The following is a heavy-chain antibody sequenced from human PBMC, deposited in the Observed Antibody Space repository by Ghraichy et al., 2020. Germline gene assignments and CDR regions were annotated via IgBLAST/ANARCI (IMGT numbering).Heavy chain of an antibody. CDR3: ARGLGPWWFDP. J-gene: IGHJ5*02. CDR1: GFTFSSYS. D-gene: IGHD3-9*01. V-gene: IGHV3-48*01. CDR2: ISNSSSTI. Sequence: GGSLRLSCAASGFTFSSYSMNWVRQAPGKGLEWVSYISNSSSTIYYADSVKGRFTISRDNAKNSLYLQMNSLRAEDTAVYYCARGLGPWWFDPWGQGTLVTVSS.